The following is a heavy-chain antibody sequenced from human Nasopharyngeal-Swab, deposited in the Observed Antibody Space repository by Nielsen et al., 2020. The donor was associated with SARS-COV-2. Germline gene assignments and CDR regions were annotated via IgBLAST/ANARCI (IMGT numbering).Heavy chain of an antibody. CDR1: GFTFSSYG. D-gene: IGHD3-22*01. Sequence: GESLKISCAASGFTFSSYGMHWVRQAPGKGLEWVAVIWYDGSNKYYADSVKGRFTISRDNSKNTLYLQMNSLRAEDTAVYYCAREWYYYDSSGYSTYFDYWGQGTLVTVSP. CDR3: AREWYYYDSSGYSTYFDY. V-gene: IGHV3-33*01. CDR2: IWYDGSNK. J-gene: IGHJ4*02.